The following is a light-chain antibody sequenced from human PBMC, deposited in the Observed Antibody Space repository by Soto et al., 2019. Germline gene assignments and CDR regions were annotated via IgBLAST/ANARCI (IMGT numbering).Light chain of an antibody. J-gene: IGKJ1*01. Sequence: DIQMIQNHCSLGASGEGRDTSACRASQSISSWLAWYQQKPGKSPKLLIYKASSLESGVPSTFSGCGSGTEFTLTLSSLQPDDFATYYCQQYTGYFPTFGQGTKVDIK. CDR2: KAS. V-gene: IGKV1-5*03. CDR3: QQYTGYFPT. CDR1: QSISSW.